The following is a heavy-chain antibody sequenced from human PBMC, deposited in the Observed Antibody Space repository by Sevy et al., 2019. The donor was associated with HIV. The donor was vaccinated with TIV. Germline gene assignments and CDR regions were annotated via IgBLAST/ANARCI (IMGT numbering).Heavy chain of an antibody. J-gene: IGHJ3*02. V-gene: IGHV4-31*03. CDR1: GGSISSGGYC. Sequence: SETLSLTCTVSGGSISSGGYCWSWIRQHPGKGLEWIGYIYYSGSTYYNPSLKSRVTISVDTSKNQFSLKLSSVTAADTAVYYCARADTAMDAFDIWGQGTMVTVSS. D-gene: IGHD5-18*01. CDR2: IYYSGST. CDR3: ARADTAMDAFDI.